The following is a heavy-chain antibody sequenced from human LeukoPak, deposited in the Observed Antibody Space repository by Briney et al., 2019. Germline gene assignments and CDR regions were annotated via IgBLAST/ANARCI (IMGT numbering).Heavy chain of an antibody. CDR3: ARDYGDRIGFDP. CDR2: IIPIFGTA. Sequence: GASVKVSCKASGGTFSSYAISWVRQAPGQGLEWMGGIIPIFGTANYAQKFQGRVTITADGSTSTAYMELSSLRSEDTAVYFCARDYGDRIGFDPWGQGTLVTVSS. V-gene: IGHV1-69*13. J-gene: IGHJ5*02. CDR1: GGTFSSYA. D-gene: IGHD4-17*01.